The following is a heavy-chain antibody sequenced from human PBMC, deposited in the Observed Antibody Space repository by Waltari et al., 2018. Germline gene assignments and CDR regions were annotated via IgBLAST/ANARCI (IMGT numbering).Heavy chain of an antibody. D-gene: IGHD2-2*02. CDR3: ARSYPYCSSTSCYRGYYYYYYMDV. Sequence: QVQLQESGPGLVKPSETLSLTCTVSGGSISSYYWSWIRQPPGKGLEWIGYIYYSGSTNYNPSPKSRVTISVDTSKNQFSLKLSSVTAADTAVYYCARSYPYCSSTSCYRGYYYYYYMDVWGKGTTVTISS. CDR2: IYYSGST. V-gene: IGHV4-59*08. J-gene: IGHJ6*03. CDR1: GGSISSYY.